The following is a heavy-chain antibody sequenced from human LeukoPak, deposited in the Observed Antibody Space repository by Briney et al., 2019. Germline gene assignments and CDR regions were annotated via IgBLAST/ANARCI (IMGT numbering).Heavy chain of an antibody. CDR2: IYTSGST. V-gene: IGHV4-4*07. CDR1: GGSISSYY. J-gene: IGHJ6*03. CDR3: ARDALKLLYPQTYYYYMDV. Sequence: SETLSLTCTVSGGSISSYYWSWIRQPAGKGLEWIGRIYTSGSTNCNPSLKSRVTMSVDTSKNQFSLKLSSVTAADTAVYYCARDALKLLYPQTYYYYMDVWGKGTTVTVSS. D-gene: IGHD2-2*02.